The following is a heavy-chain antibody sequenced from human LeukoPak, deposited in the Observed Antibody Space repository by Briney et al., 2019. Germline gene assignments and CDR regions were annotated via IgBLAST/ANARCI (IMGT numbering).Heavy chain of an antibody. CDR2: IKSRTDGETT. J-gene: IGHJ3*02. Sequence: PGGSLRLSCVASGFTFSSYWMHWVRQDPRQGLEWVGRIKSRTDGETTDYAAPVKGRFSISRDDSKNTLYLQMNSLKTEDTAVYYCTTEKYCSSTTCPSAFDIWGQGTMVTVSS. CDR3: TTEKYCSSTTCPSAFDI. V-gene: IGHV3-15*01. CDR1: GFTFSSYW. D-gene: IGHD2-2*01.